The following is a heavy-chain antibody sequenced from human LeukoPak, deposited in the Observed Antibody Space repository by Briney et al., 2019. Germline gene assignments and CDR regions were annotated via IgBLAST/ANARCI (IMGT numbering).Heavy chain of an antibody. CDR1: GFTFSSYE. V-gene: IGHV3-48*03. Sequence: GGSLRLSCAASGFTFSSYEMNWVRQAPGKGLEWASYISSSGSTIYYADSVKGRFTISRDNAKNSLYLQMNSLRAEDTAVYYCARDGRDQITMVRGVIPWFDPWGQGTLVTVSS. CDR3: ARDGRDQITMVRGVIPWFDP. CDR2: ISSSGSTI. J-gene: IGHJ5*02. D-gene: IGHD3-10*01.